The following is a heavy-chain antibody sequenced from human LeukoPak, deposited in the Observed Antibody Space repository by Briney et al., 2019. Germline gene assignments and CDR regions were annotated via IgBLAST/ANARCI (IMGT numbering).Heavy chain of an antibody. CDR3: TTIRGYCGGDCYGY. V-gene: IGHV3-15*01. J-gene: IGHJ4*02. CDR1: GFTFSGHA. CDR2: IKSEVDGGTA. D-gene: IGHD2-21*01. Sequence: GGSLRLSCAASGFTFSGHAMNWVRQAPGKGLEWVGRIKSEVDGGTAGYAAPVKGRFTISRDDSENTLYLQMNSLKTEDTAVYYCTTIRGYCGGDCYGYWGQGTLVTVSS.